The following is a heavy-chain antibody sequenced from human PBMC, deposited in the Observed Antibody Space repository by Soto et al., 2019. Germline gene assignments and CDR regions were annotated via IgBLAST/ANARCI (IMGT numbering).Heavy chain of an antibody. V-gene: IGHV5-51*01. CDR2: IYPGDSDT. CDR3: SRLGEQWLPHLYYYYGMDV. CDR1: GYSFTSYW. J-gene: IGHJ6*02. D-gene: IGHD6-19*01. Sequence: GESLKISCKGSGYSFTSYWIGWVRQMPGKGLEWMGIIYPGDSDTRYSPSFQGQVTISADKSISTAYLQLSSLKVSDTAIYYCSRLGEQWLPHLYYYYGMDVWGQGTTVTVSS.